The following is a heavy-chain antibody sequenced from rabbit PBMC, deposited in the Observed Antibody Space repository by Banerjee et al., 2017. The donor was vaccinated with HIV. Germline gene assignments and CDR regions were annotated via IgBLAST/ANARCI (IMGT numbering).Heavy chain of an antibody. CDR3: ARGVYLSNQNL. CDR2: INTGSGNT. J-gene: IGHJ4*01. Sequence: QSLEESGGDLVKPGASLTLTCKASGIDFSNYYIMSWVRQAPGKGLEWIGYINTGSGNTAYASWAKGRFTITKTSSTTVTLQMTSLTAADTATYFCARGVYLSNQNLWGPGTLVTVS. D-gene: IGHD1-1*01. CDR1: GIDFSNYYI. V-gene: IGHV1S40*01.